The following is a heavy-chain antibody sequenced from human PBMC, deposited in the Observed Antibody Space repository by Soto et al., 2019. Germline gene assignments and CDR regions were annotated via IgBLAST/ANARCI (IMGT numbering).Heavy chain of an antibody. CDR2: ISSSSSTI. CDR3: ARDYDFWSGSPPLYYYYGMDV. V-gene: IGHV3-48*02. Sequence: GGSLRLSCAASGFTFSSYSMNWVRQAPGKGLEWVSYISSSSSTIYYADSVKGRFTISRDNAKNSLYLQMNSLRDEDTAVYYCARDYDFWSGSPPLYYYYGMDVWGQGTTVTVSS. D-gene: IGHD3-3*01. CDR1: GFTFSSYS. J-gene: IGHJ6*02.